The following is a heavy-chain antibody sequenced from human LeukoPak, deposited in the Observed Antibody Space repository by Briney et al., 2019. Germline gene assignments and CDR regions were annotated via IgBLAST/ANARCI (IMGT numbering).Heavy chain of an antibody. CDR3: ARRDYGDYVDY. CDR2: IYHSGST. V-gene: IGHV4-38-2*02. CDR1: GYSISSGYY. Sequence: RASETLSLTCTVSGYSISSGYYWGWLRQPPGKGLEWIGSIYHSGSTYYNPSLKSRVTISVDTSKNQFSLKLSSVTAADTAVYYCARRDYGDYVDYWGQGTLVTVSS. J-gene: IGHJ4*02. D-gene: IGHD4-17*01.